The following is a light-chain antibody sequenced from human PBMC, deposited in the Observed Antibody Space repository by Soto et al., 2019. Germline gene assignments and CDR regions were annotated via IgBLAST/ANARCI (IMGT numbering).Light chain of an antibody. CDR3: QQTNSFPPT. CDR2: AAS. V-gene: IGKV1-12*01. CDR1: QGISSW. J-gene: IGKJ4*01. Sequence: DIQMTQSPSFVSASVGDRVTFTCRASQGISSWLGWYQQKPGKAPKLLIYAASNLQSGVPSRFSGSGSGTEFTLSISSLQPEDSATYYCQQTNSFPPTFGGGTKVEIK.